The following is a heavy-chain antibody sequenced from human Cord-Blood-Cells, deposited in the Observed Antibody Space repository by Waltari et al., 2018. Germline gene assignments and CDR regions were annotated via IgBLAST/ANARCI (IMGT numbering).Heavy chain of an antibody. D-gene: IGHD7-27*01. CDR3: ARLLNWGHRSAGY. CDR2: VEPEDGET. CDR1: GYTLTELS. J-gene: IGHJ4*02. Sequence: QVQLVQSGAEVKKPGASVKVSCKVSGYTLTELSMHWVRQAPGKGLEWRGGVEPEDGETIYAQECQGRVTMTEDTSTDTAYMELSSLRSEDTAVYYFARLLNWGHRSAGYWGQGTLVTVAS. V-gene: IGHV1-24*01.